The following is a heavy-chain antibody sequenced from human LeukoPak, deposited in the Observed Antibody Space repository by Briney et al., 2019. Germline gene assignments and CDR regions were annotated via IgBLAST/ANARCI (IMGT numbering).Heavy chain of an antibody. CDR2: ISPDGSEK. CDR3: ARGGSSRFDQ. J-gene: IGHJ4*02. D-gene: IGHD6-13*01. Sequence: GGSLRLSCAASGFTFTTYWMSWVRQAPGKGLEWVAKISPDGSEKYYVDSVKGRFTISRDNAKNSLDLQMSSLRADGTAVYYCARGGSSRFDQWGRGTLVTVSS. CDR1: GFTFTTYW. V-gene: IGHV3-7*04.